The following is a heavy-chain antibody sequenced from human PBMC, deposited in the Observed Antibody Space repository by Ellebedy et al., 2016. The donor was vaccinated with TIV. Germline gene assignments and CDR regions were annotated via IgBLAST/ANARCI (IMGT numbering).Heavy chain of an antibody. CDR3: AGVTAVAGIFDS. Sequence: PGGSLRLSCAASGFTYRSYATHWVRQAPGKGLEWVAVISYDGSNKYYADSVKGRFTISRDNSKNTLYLQMNSLRAEDTAVYYCAGVTAVAGIFDSWGQGTLVTVSS. D-gene: IGHD6-19*01. J-gene: IGHJ4*02. CDR2: ISYDGSNK. CDR1: GFTYRSYA. V-gene: IGHV3-30*01.